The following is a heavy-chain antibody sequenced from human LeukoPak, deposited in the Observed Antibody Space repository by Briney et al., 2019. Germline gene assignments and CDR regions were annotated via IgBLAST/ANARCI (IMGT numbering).Heavy chain of an antibody. CDR2: ISPSSSYI. V-gene: IGHV3-21*01. CDR1: GFSFSGYS. J-gene: IGHJ4*02. Sequence: PGGSLRLSRAASGFSFSGYSINWVRQAPGKGLEWVSSISPSSSYIYYADSVKGRFTISRDNAKNSLYLQMNSLRAEDTAVYYCARGRGCSSMSCYPDYWGQGTLVTVSS. CDR3: ARGRGCSSMSCYPDY. D-gene: IGHD2-2*01.